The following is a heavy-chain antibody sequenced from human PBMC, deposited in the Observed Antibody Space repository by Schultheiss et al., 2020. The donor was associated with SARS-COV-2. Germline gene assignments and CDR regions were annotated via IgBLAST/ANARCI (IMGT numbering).Heavy chain of an antibody. CDR3: AVDSSGYLDAFDI. CDR2: IYHSGST. J-gene: IGHJ3*02. Sequence: SQTLSLTCTVSGGSISSYYWGWIRQPPGKGLEWIGSIYHSGSTYYNPSLKSRVTISVDTSKNQFSLKLSSVTAADTAVYYCAVDSSGYLDAFDIWGQGTMVTVSS. CDR1: GGSISSYY. D-gene: IGHD3-22*01. V-gene: IGHV4-38-2*02.